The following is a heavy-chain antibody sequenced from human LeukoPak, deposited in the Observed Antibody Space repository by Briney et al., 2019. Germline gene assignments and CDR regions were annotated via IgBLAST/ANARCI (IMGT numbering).Heavy chain of an antibody. Sequence: ASAKVSCKASGYSFINDDINWVRQAPGQGPEWMVWMSPSNGNTGFAQKFQGRVTLTWNTSITTAYMELSSLRSEDTAVYYCASSTGRTLAFDVWGQGTMVSVSS. CDR3: ASSTGRTLAFDV. J-gene: IGHJ3*01. CDR2: MSPSNGNT. CDR1: GYSFINDD. D-gene: IGHD1-26*01. V-gene: IGHV1-8*03.